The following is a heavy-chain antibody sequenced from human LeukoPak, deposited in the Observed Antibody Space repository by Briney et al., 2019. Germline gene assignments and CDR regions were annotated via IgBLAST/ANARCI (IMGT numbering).Heavy chain of an antibody. CDR2: ISSSSSYI. CDR3: ARGIVVVIDDAFDI. J-gene: IGHJ3*02. Sequence: GGSLRLSCAASGFTFSSYAMNWVRQAPGKGLEWVSSISSSSSYIYYADSVKGRFTISRDNAKNSLYLQMNSLRAEDTAVYYCARGIVVVIDDAFDIWGQGTMVTVSS. V-gene: IGHV3-21*01. CDR1: GFTFSSYA. D-gene: IGHD3-22*01.